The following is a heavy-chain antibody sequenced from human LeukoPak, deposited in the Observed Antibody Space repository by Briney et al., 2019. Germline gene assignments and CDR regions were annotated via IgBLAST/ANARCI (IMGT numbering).Heavy chain of an antibody. V-gene: IGHV4-34*01. CDR3: ARGGVGATRASHY. CDR1: GGSFSGYY. CDR2: INHSGST. D-gene: IGHD1-26*01. Sequence: SETLSLTCAVYGGSFSGYYWSWIRQPPGKGLEWIGEINHSGSTNYNPSLKSRVTISVDTSKNQSSLKLSSVTAADTAVYYCARGGVGATRASHYWGQGTLVTVSS. J-gene: IGHJ4*02.